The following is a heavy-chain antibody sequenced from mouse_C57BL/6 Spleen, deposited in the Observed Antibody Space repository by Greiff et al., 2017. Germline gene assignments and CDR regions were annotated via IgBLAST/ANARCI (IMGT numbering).Heavy chain of an antibody. J-gene: IGHJ4*01. CDR1: GFNIKDDY. CDR3: TTLGSSYAYYYAMDY. Sequence: EVQLQQSGAELVRPGASVKLSCTASGFNIKDDYMHWVKQRPEQGLEWIGWIDPENGDTEYASKFQGKATITADTSSNTAYLQLSSLTSEDTAVYYCTTLGSSYAYYYAMDYWGQGTSVTVSS. D-gene: IGHD1-1*01. CDR2: IDPENGDT. V-gene: IGHV14-4*01.